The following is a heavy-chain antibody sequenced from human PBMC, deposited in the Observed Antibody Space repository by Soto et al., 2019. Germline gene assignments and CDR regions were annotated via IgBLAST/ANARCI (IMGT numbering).Heavy chain of an antibody. J-gene: IGHJ4*02. CDR2: ISSSSNVI. CDR1: GFTFSSYS. D-gene: IGHD5-12*01. V-gene: IGHV3-48*02. CDR3: TPSVGASGYKFY. Sequence: EVQLVESGGGLVQPRGSLRLSCVASGFTFSSYSMNWVRQAPGQGLEWVSYISSSSNVIYYADSVKGRFTISRDNAKNSLYLQMNSLRDEDTAVYYCTPSVGASGYKFYWGQETLVTVSS.